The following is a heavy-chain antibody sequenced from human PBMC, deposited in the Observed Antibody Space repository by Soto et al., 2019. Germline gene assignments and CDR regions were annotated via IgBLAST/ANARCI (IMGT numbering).Heavy chain of an antibody. D-gene: IGHD2-15*01. Sequence: QVQLVESGGGVVQPGRSLRLSCAASGFTFSSYGMHWVRQAPGKGLEWVAVISYDGSEKYYADSVKGRFTISRDNSNNTLYLQMDSLSAEDTAVYYCAKGVVVATTYFRQWGQGTLVTVSA. V-gene: IGHV3-30*18. CDR3: AKGVVVATTYFRQ. J-gene: IGHJ1*01. CDR2: ISYDGSEK. CDR1: GFTFSSYG.